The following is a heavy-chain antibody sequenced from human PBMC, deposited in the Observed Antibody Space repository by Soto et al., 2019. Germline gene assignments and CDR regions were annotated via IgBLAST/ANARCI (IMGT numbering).Heavy chain of an antibody. D-gene: IGHD6-13*01. J-gene: IGHJ6*02. CDR2: INPSGGST. Sequence: GASVKVSCKASGYTFTSYYMHWVRQAPGQGLEWMGIINPSGGSTSYAQKFQGRVTMTRDTSTSTVYMELSSLRSEDTAVYYCAGQGSLERSSWYFDGMDVWGQATTVTVAS. CDR1: GYTFTSYY. CDR3: AGQGSLERSSWYFDGMDV. V-gene: IGHV1-46*01.